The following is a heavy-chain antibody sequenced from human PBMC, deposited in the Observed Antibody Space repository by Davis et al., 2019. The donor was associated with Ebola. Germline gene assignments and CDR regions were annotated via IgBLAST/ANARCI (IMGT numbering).Heavy chain of an antibody. CDR2: IIPIFGTA. J-gene: IGHJ5*02. Sequence: SVKVSCKASGGTFSSYAISWVRQAPGQGLEWMGGIIPIFGTANYAQKFQGRVTITADKSTSTAYMELSSLRSEDTAVYYCARAITMIVVEHWFDPWGQGTLVTVSS. CDR3: ARAITMIVVEHWFDP. V-gene: IGHV1-69*06. CDR1: GGTFSSYA. D-gene: IGHD3-22*01.